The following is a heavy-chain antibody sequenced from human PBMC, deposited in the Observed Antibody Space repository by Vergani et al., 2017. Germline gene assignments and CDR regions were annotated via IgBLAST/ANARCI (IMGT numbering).Heavy chain of an antibody. D-gene: IGHD4-11*01. Sequence: QVQLQQWGGGLLKPSETLSLTCVVNGGSFTSYHWTWIRQSPGEGLECVGDIDHTGRPDYNPSLKSRLTMSVEKFRNQFSLTLNSVTATYTAIYFCARVNTETNGHLYYYYYMDVWGQGTAVTVS. CDR1: GGSFTSYH. V-gene: IGHV4-34*01. CDR3: ARVNTETNGHLYYYYYMDV. CDR2: IDHTGRP. J-gene: IGHJ6*03.